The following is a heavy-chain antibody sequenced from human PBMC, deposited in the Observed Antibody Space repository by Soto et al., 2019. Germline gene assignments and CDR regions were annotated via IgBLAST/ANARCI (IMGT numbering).Heavy chain of an antibody. CDR3: ARDEDQTGAYPEDFYHY. D-gene: IGHD4-17*01. CDR2: IKQDGSKE. J-gene: IGHJ4*02. CDR1: GFTFSNYW. V-gene: IGHV3-7*01. Sequence: EVQLVDSGGGLVQPGGSLRLSCAASGFTFSNYWMSWVRQAPGKGLEWVANIKQDGSKEYYVDSVKGRFTISRDNARNSLYLQMNSLRAEDTAVDYCARDEDQTGAYPEDFYHYWGQGTLVTVSS.